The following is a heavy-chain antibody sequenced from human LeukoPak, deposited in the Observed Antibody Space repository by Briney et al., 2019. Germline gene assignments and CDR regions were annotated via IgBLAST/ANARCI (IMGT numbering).Heavy chain of an antibody. D-gene: IGHD3-16*01. J-gene: IGHJ3*02. V-gene: IGHV3-11*04. CDR2: ISSRSSNK. CDR3: ARDVGGDAFDI. CDR1: GFTFSNHY. Sequence: GGSLRLSCAASGFTFSNHYMSWIRQAPGKGLVWVSYISSRSSNKYYADSVKGRFTISRDNAKNSLYLQMNSLRAEDTAVYYCARDVGGDAFDIWGQGTMVTVSS.